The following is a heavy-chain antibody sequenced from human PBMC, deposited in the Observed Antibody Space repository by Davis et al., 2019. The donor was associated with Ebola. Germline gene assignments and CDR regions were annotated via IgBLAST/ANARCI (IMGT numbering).Heavy chain of an antibody. V-gene: IGHV3-30-3*01. Sequence: GGSLRLSCAASGFTFDDYTMHWVRQAPGKGLEWVAVISYDGSNKYYADSVKGRFTISRDNSKNTLYLQMNSLRAEDTAVYYCARDPVDDIYYYYGMDVWGQGTTVTVSS. D-gene: IGHD1-1*01. CDR2: ISYDGSNK. CDR1: GFTFDDYT. J-gene: IGHJ6*02. CDR3: ARDPVDDIYYYYGMDV.